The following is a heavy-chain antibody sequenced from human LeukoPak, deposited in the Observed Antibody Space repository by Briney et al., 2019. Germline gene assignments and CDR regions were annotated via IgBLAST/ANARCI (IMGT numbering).Heavy chain of an antibody. CDR2: MSSSGNTI. Sequence: GGSLRLSCAASGFTFSNFDMSWIRQAPGKGLEWVSYMSSSGNTIHYADSVKGRFTISRDNAKNSLYLQMNSLRAGDTAVYYFARSGWNMNYYYYMDVWGKGTTVTVSS. J-gene: IGHJ6*03. D-gene: IGHD1/OR15-1a*01. CDR1: GFTFSNFD. V-gene: IGHV3-11*01. CDR3: ARSGWNMNYYYYMDV.